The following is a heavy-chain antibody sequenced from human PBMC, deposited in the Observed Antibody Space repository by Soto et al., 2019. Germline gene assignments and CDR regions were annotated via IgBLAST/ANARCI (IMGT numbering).Heavy chain of an antibody. CDR2: MSYDGSNE. D-gene: IGHD1-26*01. CDR3: AKDGSHNFDY. V-gene: IGHV3-30*18. Sequence: QVQLVESGGGVVQPGRSLRLSCAASGFTFSHYAMHWVRQAPGKGLEWVALMSYDGSNEYYADSVKGRFTISRDTSKNTLYLQMNSLIAEDTAVYYCAKDGSHNFDYWGQGALVTVSS. J-gene: IGHJ4*02. CDR1: GFTFSHYA.